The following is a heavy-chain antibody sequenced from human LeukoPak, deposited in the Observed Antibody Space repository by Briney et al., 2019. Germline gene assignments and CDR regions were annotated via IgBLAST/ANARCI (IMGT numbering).Heavy chain of an antibody. CDR3: ARSPGGIVRARPLDY. V-gene: IGHV1-46*01. CDR2: INPSGGST. D-gene: IGHD1-26*01. J-gene: IGHJ4*02. Sequence: ASVKVSCKASGYTFTSYYMHWVRQAPGQGLEWMGIINPSGGSTSYAQKFQGRVTMTRDTSTSTVYMELSSLRSEDAAVYYCARSPGGIVRARPLDYWGQGTLVTVSS. CDR1: GYTFTSYY.